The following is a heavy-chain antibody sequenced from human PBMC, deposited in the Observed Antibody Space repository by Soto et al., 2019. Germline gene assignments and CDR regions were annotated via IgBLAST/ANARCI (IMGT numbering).Heavy chain of an antibody. Sequence: SVNVSCKASGGTFSSYAISWVRQAPGQGLEWMGGIIPIFGTANYAQKFQGRVTITADKSTSTAYMELSSLRSEDTAVYYCAKVTELTASYFDYWGQGXLVTVYS. D-gene: IGHD3-10*01. CDR3: AKVTELTASYFDY. V-gene: IGHV1-69*06. J-gene: IGHJ4*02. CDR2: IIPIFGTA. CDR1: GGTFSSYA.